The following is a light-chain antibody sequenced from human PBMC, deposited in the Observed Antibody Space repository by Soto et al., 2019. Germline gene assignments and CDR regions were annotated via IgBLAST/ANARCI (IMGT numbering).Light chain of an antibody. CDR1: QSGSGN. CDR2: GAS. Sequence: EIVMTQSPATLSVSPGERATLSCRASQSGSGNLAWYQQKPVQAPRLLIYGASTSATGIPARFSGSGSGTEFTLTISSLQSEDFAVYYCQQYNNWPRTFGQGTKVEIK. CDR3: QQYNNWPRT. V-gene: IGKV3-15*01. J-gene: IGKJ1*01.